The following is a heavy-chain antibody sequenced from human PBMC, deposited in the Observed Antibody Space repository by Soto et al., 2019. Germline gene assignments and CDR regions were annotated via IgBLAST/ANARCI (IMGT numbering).Heavy chain of an antibody. V-gene: IGHV3-23*01. D-gene: IGHD1-1*01. J-gene: IGHJ6*03. CDR1: GFPFSTYA. CDR2: ISGGGGST. Sequence: GGSLRLSCAASGFPFSTYAMSWVRQAPGKALEWVSTISGGGGSTYYAVSVKGRFTISRDSSKNTLHLQMNSLRAEDSAVYYCAKDALNDPTHYHMDVWGKGTTVTVSS. CDR3: AKDALNDPTHYHMDV.